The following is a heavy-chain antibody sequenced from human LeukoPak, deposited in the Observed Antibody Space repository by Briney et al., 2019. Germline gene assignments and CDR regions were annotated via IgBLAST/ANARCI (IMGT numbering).Heavy chain of an antibody. CDR2: ISGSGGST. CDR1: GVTVGNNY. V-gene: IGHV3-23*01. D-gene: IGHD3-10*01. Sequence: GGSLRLSCAASGVTVGNNYMIWVRQAPGKGLEWVSAISGSGGSTYYADSVKGRFTISRDNSKNTLYLQMNSLRAEDTAVYYCAKDAAPYYYGSGLDYWGQGTLVTVSS. CDR3: AKDAAPYYYGSGLDY. J-gene: IGHJ4*02.